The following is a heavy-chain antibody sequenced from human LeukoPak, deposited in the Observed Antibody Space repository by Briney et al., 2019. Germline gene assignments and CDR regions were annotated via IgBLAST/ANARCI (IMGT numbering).Heavy chain of an antibody. J-gene: IGHJ5*02. CDR2: ISSSSSTI. CDR1: GFTFSSYW. D-gene: IGHD1-1*01. CDR3: ARDRWNHREWFDP. V-gene: IGHV3-48*01. Sequence: PGGSLRLSCAASGFTFSSYWMSWVRQAPGRGLEWVSYISSSSSTIYYADSVKGRFTISRDNAKNSLYLQMNSLRAEDTAVYYCARDRWNHREWFDPWGQGTLVTVSS.